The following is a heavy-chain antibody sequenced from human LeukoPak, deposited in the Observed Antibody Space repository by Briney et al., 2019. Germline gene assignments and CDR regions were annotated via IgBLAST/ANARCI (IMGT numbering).Heavy chain of an antibody. CDR3: ARLIGDYYDNSRSSYWHGHLDY. V-gene: IGHV1-46*01. Sequence: ASVKVSCKASGYTFTRNYMNWLRQAPGQGLEWTGMIDPSGGGTAYAQKFQDRVTMTSDTSTSTVYMEPNGLRSEDTAVYYCARLIGDYYDNSRSSYWHGHLDYWGQGALVTVSS. J-gene: IGHJ4*02. CDR2: IDPSGGGT. CDR1: GYTFTRNY. D-gene: IGHD3-22*01.